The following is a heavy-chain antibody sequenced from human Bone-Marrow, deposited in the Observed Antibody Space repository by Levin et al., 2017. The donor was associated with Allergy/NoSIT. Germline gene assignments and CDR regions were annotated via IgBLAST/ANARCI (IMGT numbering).Heavy chain of an antibody. J-gene: IGHJ4*02. D-gene: IGHD3-9*01. CDR3: ARHSRDDWHFDY. V-gene: IGHV4-39*01. CDR1: GGSIRTSNYY. Sequence: SETLSLTCTVSGGSIRTSNYYWGWIRQPPGKGLNWLGSFFYNGNTYDSPSLRSRVTLSIDTSKNQFSLKLSAVTAADTAVYYCARHSRDDWHFDYWGQGPLVTVTS. CDR2: FFYNGNT.